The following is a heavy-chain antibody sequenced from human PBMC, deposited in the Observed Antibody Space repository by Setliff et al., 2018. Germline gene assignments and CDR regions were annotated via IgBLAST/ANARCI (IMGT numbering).Heavy chain of an antibody. J-gene: IGHJ3*02. D-gene: IGHD6-19*01. CDR1: GGSISGSNW. CDR2: IYHSGST. Sequence: PSETLSLTCAVSGGSISGSNWWSWVRQPPGKGLEWMGEIYHSGSTNYNTSRKSRVTISVDKSKNQFSLELSSVTAADTAVYYCARDPLGEIAVAGHDAFDIWGQGTMVTVSS. CDR3: ARDPLGEIAVAGHDAFDI. V-gene: IGHV4-4*02.